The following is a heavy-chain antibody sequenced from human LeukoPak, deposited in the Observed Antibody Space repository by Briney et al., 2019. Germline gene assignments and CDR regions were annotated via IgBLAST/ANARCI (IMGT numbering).Heavy chain of an antibody. Sequence: SETLSLTCTVSGGSIISYYWSWIRQPPGKGREWIGYIYYSGSTNYNPSLKSRVTISLDTSKNQFSLKLSYVTAADTAVYFFARHTTGTWDSFDVWGQGTMVTVS. J-gene: IGHJ3*01. CDR2: IYYSGST. V-gene: IGHV4-59*01. CDR1: GGSIISYY. CDR3: ARHTTGTWDSFDV. D-gene: IGHD1-1*01.